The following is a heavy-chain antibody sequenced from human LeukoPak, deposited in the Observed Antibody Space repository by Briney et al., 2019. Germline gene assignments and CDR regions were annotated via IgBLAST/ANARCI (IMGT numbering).Heavy chain of an antibody. J-gene: IGHJ4*02. CDR3: ARGSSSSWPYYFDY. V-gene: IGHV3-53*01. D-gene: IGHD6-13*01. Sequence: AGGSLRLSCAASGFTVSSNYMSWVRQAPGKGLEWVSVIYSGGSTYYADSVKGRFTISRDNSKNTLYLQMNSLRAEDTAVYYCARGSSSSWPYYFDYWGQGTLVTVSS. CDR1: GFTVSSNY. CDR2: IYSGGST.